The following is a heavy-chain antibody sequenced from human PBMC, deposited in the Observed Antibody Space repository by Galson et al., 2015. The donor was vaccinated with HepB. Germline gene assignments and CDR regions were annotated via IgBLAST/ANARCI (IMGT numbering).Heavy chain of an antibody. Sequence: CKASGGTFSSYAISWVRQAPGQGLEWMGGIIPIFGTANYAQKFQGRVTITADESTSTAYMELSSLRSEDTAVYYCARAPLALYSSSWYFDYWGQGTLVTVSS. J-gene: IGHJ4*02. D-gene: IGHD6-13*01. CDR3: ARAPLALYSSSWYFDY. V-gene: IGHV1-69*01. CDR1: GGTFSSYA. CDR2: IIPIFGTA.